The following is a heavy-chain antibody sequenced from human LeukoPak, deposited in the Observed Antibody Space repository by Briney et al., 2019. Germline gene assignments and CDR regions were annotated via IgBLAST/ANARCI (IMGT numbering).Heavy chain of an antibody. CDR1: GFTFSSYA. CDR3: ARGRWDNLLTGYYPDAFDI. D-gene: IGHD3-9*01. J-gene: IGHJ3*02. CDR2: ISGSGASP. Sequence: PGGSLRLSCAASGFTFSSYAMSWVRQAPGMGLEWVSSISGSGASPYYADSLKGRFSISRDNSKNTLLLQMHSLSADDTAVYYCARGRWDNLLTGYYPDAFDIWGQGTMVTVSS. V-gene: IGHV3-23*01.